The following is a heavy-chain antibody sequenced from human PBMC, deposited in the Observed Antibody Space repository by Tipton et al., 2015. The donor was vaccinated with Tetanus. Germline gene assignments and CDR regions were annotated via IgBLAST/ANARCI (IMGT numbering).Heavy chain of an antibody. D-gene: IGHD2-2*01. CDR3: ARGLRRLFCTSASCHPXWCXP. Sequence: SLRLSCAASGFTFSDYWMTWVRQAPGKGLEWVANIKQDGSETSYVDSVKGRFTVSRDNAKNSLSLQMNSLRAEDTAVYYCARGLRRLFCTSASCHPXWCXPWGXGTXVTVSS. CDR1: GFTFSDYW. V-gene: IGHV3-7*01. J-gene: IGHJ5*02. CDR2: IKQDGSET.